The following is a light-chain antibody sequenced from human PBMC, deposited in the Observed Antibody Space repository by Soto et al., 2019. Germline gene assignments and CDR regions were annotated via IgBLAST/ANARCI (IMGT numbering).Light chain of an antibody. CDR3: QQYASSTIT. J-gene: IGKJ5*01. CDR1: ESVRDE. Sequence: VLTQSPATLSLSPGERATLSWRASESVRDELGWYQQKPGLAPTLLIYDASSRAAGIPDRFSGSGSETDFTLIISRVENEDFAVYYCQQYASSTITFGQGTRLEIK. CDR2: DAS. V-gene: IGKV3D-20*01.